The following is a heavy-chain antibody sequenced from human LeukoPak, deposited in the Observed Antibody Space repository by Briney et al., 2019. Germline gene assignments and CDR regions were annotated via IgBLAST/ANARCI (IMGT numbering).Heavy chain of an antibody. Sequence: SQTLSLTCTVSGGSISSGGYYWSWIRQHPGKGLEWIGYIYYSGSTYYNPSLKSRVTISVDTSKNQFSLKLSSVTAADTAVYYCARVGYYDSSGYYNFDYWGQGTLVTVSS. CDR3: ARVGYYDSSGYYNFDY. D-gene: IGHD3-22*01. J-gene: IGHJ4*02. CDR1: GGSISSGGYY. CDR2: IYYSGST. V-gene: IGHV4-31*03.